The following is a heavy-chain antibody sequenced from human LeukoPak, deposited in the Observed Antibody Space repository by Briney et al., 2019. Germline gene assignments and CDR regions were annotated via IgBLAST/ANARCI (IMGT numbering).Heavy chain of an antibody. Sequence: QSAGTVRFSSAGSGFTFNSYVMVWHPQAPGKELEGCFSISGSGGANYYADYVRGRFTISRDNSKNTLDLQMNCLGAEDTAVYYCAKGRYCSGGSCEFDYWGRGTLVSVSS. CDR1: GFTFNSYV. V-gene: IGHV3-23*01. CDR3: AKGRYCSGGSCEFDY. CDR2: ISGSGGAN. J-gene: IGHJ4*02. D-gene: IGHD2-15*01.